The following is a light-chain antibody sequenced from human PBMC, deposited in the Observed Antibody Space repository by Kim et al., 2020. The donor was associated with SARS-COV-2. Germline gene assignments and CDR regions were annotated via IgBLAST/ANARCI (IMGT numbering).Light chain of an antibody. CDR3: QAWDSTTAV. CDR1: NLADKF. CDR2: QDT. Sequence: VSPGQTASVTCSGNNLADKFVCWYQQKPGQSPVLILYQDTKRPSGIPERFSGSNSGKTATLTISGTQAMDEADYYCQAWDSTTAVFGTGTKVTVL. J-gene: IGLJ1*01. V-gene: IGLV3-1*01.